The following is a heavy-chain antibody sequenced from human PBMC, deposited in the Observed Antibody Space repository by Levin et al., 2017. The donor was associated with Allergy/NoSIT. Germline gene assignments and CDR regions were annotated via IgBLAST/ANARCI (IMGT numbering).Heavy chain of an antibody. V-gene: IGHV1-18*01. Sequence: SFPSSFSPFPLSSLSWVRQAPGQGLEWIVWISAYNGKTDYGQKLQGRVTMTPSPSTNTVYMELKSLRSDDTAVYYCARVDYYDSSGYLSIWGQGTLVTVSS. CDR1: FSPFPLSS. CDR3: ARVDYYDSSGYLSI. CDR2: ISAYNGKT. J-gene: IGHJ4*02. D-gene: IGHD3-22*01.